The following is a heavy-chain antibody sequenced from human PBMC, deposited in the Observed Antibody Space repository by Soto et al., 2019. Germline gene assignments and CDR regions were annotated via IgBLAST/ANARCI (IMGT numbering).Heavy chain of an antibody. D-gene: IGHD3-3*01. CDR2: ISSSSSTI. V-gene: IGHV3-48*01. J-gene: IGHJ4*02. Sequence: EVQLVESGGGLVQPGGSLRLSCAASGFTFSSYSMNWVRQAPGKGLEWVSYISSSSSTIYYADSVKGRFTISRDNAKNSLYLQMNSLRAEDTAVYYCARAPRGSGYPLYYFDYWGQGTLVTVS. CDR3: ARAPRGSGYPLYYFDY. CDR1: GFTFSSYS.